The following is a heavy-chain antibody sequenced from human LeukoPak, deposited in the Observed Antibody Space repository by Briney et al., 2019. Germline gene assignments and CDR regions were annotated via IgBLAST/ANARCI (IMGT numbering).Heavy chain of an antibody. D-gene: IGHD6-13*01. CDR1: GYTFTSYG. CDR3: AREGYKQQLAAAFDI. V-gene: IGHV1-18*01. Sequence: ASVKVSCKASGYTFTSYGISWVRQAPGEGLEWLGWISAYNVNTNYAHKLQGRVNMSTDTSTRPAYMELRSLRSDDTAVYYCAREGYKQQLAAAFDIWGQGTMVTVSS. J-gene: IGHJ3*02. CDR2: ISAYNVNT.